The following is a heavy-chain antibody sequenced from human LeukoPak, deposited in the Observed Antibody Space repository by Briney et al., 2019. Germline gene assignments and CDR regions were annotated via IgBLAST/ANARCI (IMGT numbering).Heavy chain of an antibody. J-gene: IGHJ4*02. CDR3: ASDWGY. D-gene: IGHD3-16*01. CDR2: ISYDGSNK. V-gene: IGHV3-30*01. Sequence: GRSLRLSCAASGFTFSSYAMHWVRQAPGKGLEWVAVISYDGSNKYYADSVKGRFTISGDNSKNTLYLQMNSLRAEDTAVYYCASDWGYWGQGTLVTVSS. CDR1: GFTFSSYA.